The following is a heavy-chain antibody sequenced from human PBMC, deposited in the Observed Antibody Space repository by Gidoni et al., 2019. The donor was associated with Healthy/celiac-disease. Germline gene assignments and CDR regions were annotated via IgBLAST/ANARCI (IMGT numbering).Heavy chain of an antibody. J-gene: IGHJ4*02. CDR3: ARELSGYRVYFDY. CDR1: VGSIRSGDYY. D-gene: IGHD3-22*01. Sequence: QVQLQESGPGLVKPSQTLSLTCTVSVGSIRSGDYYWSWIRPPPGKGLEWIGYIYYSGSTYYNPSLKSRVTISVDTSKNQFSLKLSSVTAADTAVYYCARELSGYRVYFDYWGQGTLVTVSS. V-gene: IGHV4-30-4*01. CDR2: IYYSGST.